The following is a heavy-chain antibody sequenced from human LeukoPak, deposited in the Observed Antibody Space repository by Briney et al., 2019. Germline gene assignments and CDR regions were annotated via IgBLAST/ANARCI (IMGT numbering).Heavy chain of an antibody. CDR1: GFTFSSYG. CDR2: IWYDGSNK. CDR3: ARVTTVTPKEFGYFDL. Sequence: GGSLRLSCAASGFTFSSYGMHWVRQAPGKGLEWVAVIWYDGSNKYYADSVKGRFTISRDNSKNTLYLQMNSLRAEDTAVYYCARVTTVTPKEFGYFDLWGRGTLVTVSS. V-gene: IGHV3-33*01. D-gene: IGHD4-17*01. J-gene: IGHJ2*01.